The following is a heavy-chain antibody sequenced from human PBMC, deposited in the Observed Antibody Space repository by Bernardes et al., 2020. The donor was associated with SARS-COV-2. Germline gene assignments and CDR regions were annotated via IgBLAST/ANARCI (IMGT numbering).Heavy chain of an antibody. CDR3: AREWSSFDH. J-gene: IGHJ4*02. V-gene: IGHV4-59*01. CDR1: GGSISVYY. Sequence: SETLSLTCTVSGGSISVYYWSWIRQPPGKGLEWIGYIHHTGTTSYNPSLESRVAISVDTSKNQLSLRLNSVTAADTAVYYCAREWSSFDHWGQGTLVTVS. D-gene: IGHD1-26*01. CDR2: IHHTGTT.